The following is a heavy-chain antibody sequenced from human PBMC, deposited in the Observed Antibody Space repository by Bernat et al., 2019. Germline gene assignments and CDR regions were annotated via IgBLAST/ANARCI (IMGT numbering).Heavy chain of an antibody. V-gene: IGHV4-30-4*01. Sequence: QVQLQESGPGLVKPSQTLSLTCTVSGGSISSGDYYWSWIRQPPGKGLEWIGYIYYSGSTYYNPSLKSRVTISVDTSKNQFSLKLSSVTAPDTAVYYCARNPRYCSGGSCYSGHYYYYMDVWGKGTTVTVSS. D-gene: IGHD2-15*01. CDR1: GGSISSGDYY. CDR3: ARNPRYCSGGSCYSGHYYYYMDV. CDR2: IYYSGST. J-gene: IGHJ6*03.